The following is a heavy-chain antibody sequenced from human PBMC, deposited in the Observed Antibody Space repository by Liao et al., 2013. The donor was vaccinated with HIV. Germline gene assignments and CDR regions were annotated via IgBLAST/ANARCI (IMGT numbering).Heavy chain of an antibody. Sequence: QLQLQESGSGLVKPSQTLSLTCAVSGGSISRVDYSLTWIRQPPGKGLEWIGYIYHSGSTYYNPSLKSRVTISVDRSKNQFSLKLSSVTAADTAVYYCATSSAYNYDSTGTDAFDYLGPRDFGLPSPQ. CDR3: ATSSAYNYDSTGTDAFDY. CDR2: IYHSGST. D-gene: IGHD3-22*01. V-gene: IGHV4-30-2*01. J-gene: IGHJ3*02. CDR1: GGSISRVDYS.